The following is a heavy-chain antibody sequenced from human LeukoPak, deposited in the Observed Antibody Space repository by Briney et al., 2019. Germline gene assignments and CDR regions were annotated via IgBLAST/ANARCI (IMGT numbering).Heavy chain of an antibody. CDR2: IYYSGST. D-gene: IGHD3-22*01. V-gene: IGHV4-59*08. CDR3: ARSPYYYDSSGYYNSLWYFDL. CDR1: GGSFSGYY. J-gene: IGHJ2*01. Sequence: PSETLSLTCAVYGGSFSGYYWSWIRQPPGKGLEWIGYIYYSGSTNYNPSLKSRVSIAIDTSKNQFSLRLSSVTAADTAVYYCARSPYYYDSSGYYNSLWYFDLWGRGTLVTVSS.